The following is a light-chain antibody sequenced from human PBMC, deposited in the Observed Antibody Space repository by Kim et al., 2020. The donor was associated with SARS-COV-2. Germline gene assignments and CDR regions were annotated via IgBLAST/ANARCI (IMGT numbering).Light chain of an antibody. V-gene: IGLV5-37*01. CDR3: MIWPRNAVL. Sequence: LPCTWPSDTNCGSHNVYWFQQKPGSPPRYLLYYFSDSDKGQGSGVPSRFSGSKDASANTGILLISGLQSEDEADYYCMIWPRNAVLFGGGTQLTVL. CDR2: YFSDSDK. CDR1: SDTNCGSHN. J-gene: IGLJ2*01.